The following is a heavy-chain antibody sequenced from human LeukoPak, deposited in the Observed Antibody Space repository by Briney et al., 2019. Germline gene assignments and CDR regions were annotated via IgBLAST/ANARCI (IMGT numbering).Heavy chain of an antibody. Sequence: SETLSLTCTVSGGSISSYYWSWIRQPPGKGLEWIGYIYYSGSTNYNPSLKSRVTISVDTSKNQFSLKLSSVTAADTAVYYCARALYDYVWGSYRFDYWGQGTLVTVSS. CDR2: IYYSGST. D-gene: IGHD3-16*02. V-gene: IGHV4-59*01. J-gene: IGHJ4*02. CDR3: ARALYDYVWGSYRFDY. CDR1: GGSISSYY.